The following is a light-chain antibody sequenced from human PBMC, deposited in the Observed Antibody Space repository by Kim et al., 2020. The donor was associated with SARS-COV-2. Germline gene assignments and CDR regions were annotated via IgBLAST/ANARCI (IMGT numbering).Light chain of an antibody. J-gene: IGLJ3*02. CDR3: SSYTSSSTRV. V-gene: IGLV2-14*03. Sequence: GQSNNISCTGTSSDIDGYNYVSWYQQHPGKAPKLMMYDVSNRPSGVSNRFSGSKSGNTASLTISGLQAEDEADYYCSSYTSSSTRVFGGGTQLTVL. CDR1: SSDIDGYNY. CDR2: DVS.